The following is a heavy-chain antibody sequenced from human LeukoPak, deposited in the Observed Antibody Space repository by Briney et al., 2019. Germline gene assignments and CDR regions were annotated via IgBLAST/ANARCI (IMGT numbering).Heavy chain of an antibody. CDR1: EFNLSSYD. CDR3: ARDPDSSSSWYFDL. J-gene: IGHJ2*01. CDR2: ISYDGRNK. Sequence: GGSLRLSCAASEFNLSSYDIHWVRQAPGKGLEWVAVISYDGRNKYYGDSVKGRFTISRDNSKNTLYLQMNSLRAEDTAVYYCARDPDSSSSWYFDLWGRGTLVTVSS. D-gene: IGHD6-6*01. V-gene: IGHV3-30*03.